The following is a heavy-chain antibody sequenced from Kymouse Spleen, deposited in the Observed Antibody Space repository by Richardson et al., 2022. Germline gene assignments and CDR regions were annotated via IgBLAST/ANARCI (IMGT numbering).Heavy chain of an antibody. CDR3: TTDQSIVGATHYYYGMDV. Sequence: EVQLVESGGGLVKPGGSLRLSCAASGFTFSNAWMSWVRQAPGKGLEWVGRIKSKTDGGTTDYAAPVKGRFTISRDDSKNTLYLQMNSLKTEDTAVYYCTTDQSIVGATHYYYGMDVWGQGTTVTVSS. CDR1: GFTFSNAW. V-gene: IGHV3-15*01. D-gene: IGHD1-26*01. J-gene: IGHJ6*02. CDR2: IKSKTDGGTT.